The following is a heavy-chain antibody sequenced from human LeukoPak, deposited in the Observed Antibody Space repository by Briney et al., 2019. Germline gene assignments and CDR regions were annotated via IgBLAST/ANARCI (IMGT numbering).Heavy chain of an antibody. J-gene: IGHJ6*02. V-gene: IGHV3-30*18. CDR2: ISYDGSNK. CDR1: GFTFSSYG. CDR3: AKDPPYDYYYGMDV. Sequence: GGSLRLSCAASGFTFSSYGMHWVRQAPGKGLEWVAVISYDGSNKYYADSVKGRFTISRDNSKNTLYLQMNSLRAEDTAVYYCAKDPPYDYYYGMDVWGQGTTVTVSS. D-gene: IGHD2-2*01.